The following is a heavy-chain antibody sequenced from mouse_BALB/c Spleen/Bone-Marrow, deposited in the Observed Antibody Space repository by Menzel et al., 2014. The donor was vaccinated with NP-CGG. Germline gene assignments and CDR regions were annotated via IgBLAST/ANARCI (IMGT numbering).Heavy chain of an antibody. CDR1: GFNIKDTY. CDR2: IDPANGNT. D-gene: IGHD2-14*01. V-gene: IGHV14-3*02. J-gene: IGHJ1*01. CDR3: ASYRYAWYFDV. Sequence: DVQLVESGAELVKPGASVKLSCTASGFNIKDTYMHWVKRRPEQGLEWIGRIDPANGNTKYDPKFQGKATITADTSSNTAYLQLSSLTSEDTAVYYCASYRYAWYFDVWGAGTTVTVSS.